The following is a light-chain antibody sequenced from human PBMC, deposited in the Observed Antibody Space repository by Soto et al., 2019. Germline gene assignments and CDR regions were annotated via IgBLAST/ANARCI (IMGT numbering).Light chain of an antibody. CDR3: EAWDDSLNGPV. J-gene: IGLJ3*02. V-gene: IGLV1-44*01. CDR1: SSNIGRKT. CDR2: SDN. Sequence: QSVLTQPPSASATPGQRVTISCSGSSSNIGRKTVNWYQQVPGTAPKLVIFSDNQRPSGVPARFSGSKSGTSASLAISGLQSDDEAEYYCEAWDDSLNGPVFGGGTKLTVL.